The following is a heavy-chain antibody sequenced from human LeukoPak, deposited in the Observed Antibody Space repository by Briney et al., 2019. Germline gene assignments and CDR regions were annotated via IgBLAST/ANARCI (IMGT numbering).Heavy chain of an antibody. Sequence: GGSLRLSCAASGFTFSSYSMNWVRQAPGKGLEWVSYISSSSSTIYYADSVKGRFTVSRDNGKNSLYLQMNSLRAEDTAVYYCARDFGYGSLPYFDYWGQGTLVTVSS. J-gene: IGHJ4*02. CDR1: GFTFSSYS. V-gene: IGHV3-48*04. CDR2: ISSSSSTI. CDR3: ARDFGYGSLPYFDY. D-gene: IGHD4-17*01.